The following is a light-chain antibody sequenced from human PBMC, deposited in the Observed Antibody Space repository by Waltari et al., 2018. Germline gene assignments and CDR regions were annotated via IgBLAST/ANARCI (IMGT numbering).Light chain of an antibody. V-gene: IGLV2-14*01. J-gene: IGLJ3*02. CDR3: QVWDSSSDHWV. CDR1: SSDVGFNY. Sequence: QSALTQPASVSGSPGQSITISCTGSSSDVGFNYVPWYQHHPGKAPKLMIYEVNNRPSGVSNRFSGSKSGNTASLTISRVEAGDEADYYCQVWDSSSDHWVFGGGTKLTVL. CDR2: EVN.